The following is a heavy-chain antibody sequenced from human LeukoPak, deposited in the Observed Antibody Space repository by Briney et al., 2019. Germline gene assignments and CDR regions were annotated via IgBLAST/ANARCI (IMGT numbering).Heavy chain of an antibody. CDR3: AKRLGALAIRYYYMDV. CDR1: GFTVSSNY. CDR2: IYSGGST. Sequence: SGGSLRLSCAASGFTVSSNYMSWVRQARGKGLEWVSVIYSGGSTDYADSVKGRFTISRDNSKNTLYLQMNSLRAEDTAVYYCAKRLGALAIRYYYMDVWGKGTTVTVSS. V-gene: IGHV3-53*01. D-gene: IGHD3-16*01. J-gene: IGHJ6*03.